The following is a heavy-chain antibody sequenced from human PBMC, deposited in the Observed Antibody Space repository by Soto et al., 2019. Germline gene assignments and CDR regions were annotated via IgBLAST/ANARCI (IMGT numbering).Heavy chain of an antibody. Sequence: SGFTFNNAWMNWVRQAPGKGLEWVGRIKSKTDGGTTDYAAPVKGRFTISKSASKETLYLQMNTLRVEDTGIYYCAKASSWYYYYSMDVWGRGTAVTAP. V-gene: IGHV3-15*07. J-gene: IGHJ6*02. D-gene: IGHD3-16*01. CDR1: GFTFNNAW. CDR3: AKASSWYYYYSMDV. CDR2: IKSKTDGGTT.